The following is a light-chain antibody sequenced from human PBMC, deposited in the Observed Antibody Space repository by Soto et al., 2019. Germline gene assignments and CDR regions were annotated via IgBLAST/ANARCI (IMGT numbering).Light chain of an antibody. J-gene: IGKJ1*01. CDR2: GAS. V-gene: IGKV3-15*01. Sequence: VLTQSPPTLSVSPGQRTTLYCRASQSVSSNLAWYQQKPGQAPRLLXYGASTRATGIPARFSGSGSATEFTPTISSLQSEDFAVYYCQQYNNWPPWTFGQGTKVDI. CDR3: QQYNNWPPWT. CDR1: QSVSSN.